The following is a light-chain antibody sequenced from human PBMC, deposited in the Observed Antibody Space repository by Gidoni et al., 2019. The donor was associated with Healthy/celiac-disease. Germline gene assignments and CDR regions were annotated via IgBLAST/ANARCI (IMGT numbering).Light chain of an antibody. J-gene: IGKJ2*01. V-gene: IGKV2-28*01. Sequence: DIVMTQSPLSLPVTPGEPASISCRSSQSLLHSNGYNYLDWYLQKPGQSPQLLIYLGSNRASGVPDRFSGSVSGTDFTLKISRVEAEDVGVYYCMQALQTPRYTFGQGTKLESK. CDR3: MQALQTPRYT. CDR1: QSLLHSNGYNY. CDR2: LGS.